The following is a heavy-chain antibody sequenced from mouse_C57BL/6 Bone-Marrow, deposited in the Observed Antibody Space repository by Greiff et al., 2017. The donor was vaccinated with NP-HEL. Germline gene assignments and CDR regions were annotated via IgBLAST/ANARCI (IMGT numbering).Heavy chain of an antibody. D-gene: IGHD1-1*01. CDR3: ARDYGSSYDPFAY. CDR2: IYPGDGDT. J-gene: IGHJ3*01. V-gene: IGHV1-82*01. CDR1: GYAFSSSW. Sequence: QVQLQQSGPELVKPGASVKISCKASGYAFSSSWMNWVKQRPGKGLEWIGRIYPGDGDTNYNGKFKGKATLTADKSSSTDYMQLSSLTSEDSAVYFCARDYGSSYDPFAYWGQGTLVTVSA.